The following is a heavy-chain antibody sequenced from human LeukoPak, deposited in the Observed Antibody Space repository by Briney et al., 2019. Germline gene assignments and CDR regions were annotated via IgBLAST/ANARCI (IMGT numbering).Heavy chain of an antibody. V-gene: IGHV4-59*01. CDR1: GGSISSYY. CDR3: ARAGWGSYDAFDI. CDR2: IYYSGST. Sequence: SETLSLTCTVSGGSISSYYWSWIRQPPGKGLEWIGYIYYSGSTNYNPSLKSRVTLSVDTPKNQFSLKLSSVTAADTAVYYCARAGWGSYDAFDIWGQGTMVTVSS. J-gene: IGHJ3*02. D-gene: IGHD7-27*01.